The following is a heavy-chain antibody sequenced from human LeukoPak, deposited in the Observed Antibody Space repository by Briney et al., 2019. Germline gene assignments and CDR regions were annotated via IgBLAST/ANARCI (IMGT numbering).Heavy chain of an antibody. CDR3: ARDRGKDYFGD. D-gene: IGHD2-15*01. CDR2: VRNDGFDT. V-gene: IGHV3-33*01. Sequence: GTSLRLSCVTSGLTFTNHGFHWLRQAAGKGLVWVAFVRNDGFDTYHSNSVKGRFSISRDDSRNTVYLQMNSLTAEDTALYYCARDRGKDYFGDWGQGTQVTVSS. J-gene: IGHJ4*02. CDR1: GLTFTNHG.